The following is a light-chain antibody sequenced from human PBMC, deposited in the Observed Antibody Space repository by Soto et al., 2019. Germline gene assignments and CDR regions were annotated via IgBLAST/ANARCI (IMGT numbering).Light chain of an antibody. CDR1: QSVLFSSNNKNY. V-gene: IGKV4-1*01. CDR3: QQYYSSPPGLT. CDR2: WAS. Sequence: DIVMNQSPDSLAVSLGERATINCKSSQSVLFSSNNKNYLAWYQQKPGQPPKLLIYWASTRESGVPDRFSDSGSGTDFTLTISSLQAEDVAVYYCQQYYSSPPGLTFGGGTKVEIK. J-gene: IGKJ4*01.